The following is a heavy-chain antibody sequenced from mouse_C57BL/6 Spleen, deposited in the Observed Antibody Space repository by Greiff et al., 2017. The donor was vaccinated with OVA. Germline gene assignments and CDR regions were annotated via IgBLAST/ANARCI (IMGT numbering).Heavy chain of an antibody. CDR3: ARDWYWYFDV. CDR1: GYTFTSYW. CDR2: IHPNSGST. J-gene: IGHJ1*03. V-gene: IGHV1-64*01. Sequence: QVQLQQPGAELVKPGASVKLSCKASGYTFTSYWMHWVKQRPGQGLEWIGMIHPNSGSTNYNEKFKSKATLTVDKSSSTAYRQLSSLTSEDSAVYYGARDWYWYFDVWGTGPTVTVSS. D-gene: IGHD4-1*01.